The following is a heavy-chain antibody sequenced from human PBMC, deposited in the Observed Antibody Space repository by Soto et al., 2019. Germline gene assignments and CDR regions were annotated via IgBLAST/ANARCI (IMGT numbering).Heavy chain of an antibody. V-gene: IGHV4-31*03. CDR3: ATGGYCSGGSCYSAFDY. J-gene: IGHJ4*02. Sequence: QVQLQESGPGLVKPSQTLSLTCTVSGGSISSGGYYWSWIRQHPGKGLEWIGYIYYRGSTYYNPSLRSRVTISVDTSKNQFSLKLRCVTAADTAVYYCATGGYCSGGSCYSAFDYWGQGNLVTVSS. CDR2: IYYRGST. CDR1: GGSISSGGYY. D-gene: IGHD2-15*01.